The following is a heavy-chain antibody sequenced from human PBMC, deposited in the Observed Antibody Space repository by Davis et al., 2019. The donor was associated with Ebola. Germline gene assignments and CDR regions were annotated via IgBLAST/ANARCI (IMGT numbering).Heavy chain of an antibody. V-gene: IGHV4-39*07. J-gene: IGHJ4*02. D-gene: IGHD1-26*01. CDR2: INHSGST. Sequence: PSETLSLTCTVSGGSISSSSYYWGWIRQPPGKGLEWIGEINHSGSTNYNPSLKSRVTISVDTSKNQFSLKLSSVTAADTAVYYCARESSGSGSDYWSQGTLVTVSS. CDR1: GGSISSSSYY. CDR3: ARESSGSGSDY.